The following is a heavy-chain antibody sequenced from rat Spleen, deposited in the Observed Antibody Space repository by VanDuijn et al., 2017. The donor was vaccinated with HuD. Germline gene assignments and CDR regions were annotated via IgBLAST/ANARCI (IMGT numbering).Heavy chain of an antibody. CDR3: TSHYDGTYPFTY. CDR2: IVYDGSRT. J-gene: IGHJ2*01. Sequence: EVQLVESGGGLVQPGRSLKLSCAASGFTFSDYNMAWVRQAPKKGLEWVATIVYDGSRTYYRDSVKGRFTISRDNAKSTLYLQMDNLRSEDTATYYCTSHYDGTYPFTYWGQGVMVTVSS. CDR1: GFTFSDYN. V-gene: IGHV5-7*01. D-gene: IGHD1-12*02.